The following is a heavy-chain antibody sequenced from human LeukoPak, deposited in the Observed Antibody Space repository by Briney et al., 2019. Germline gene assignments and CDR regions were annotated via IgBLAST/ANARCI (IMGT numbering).Heavy chain of an antibody. CDR1: GGSISSYY. CDR2: IYYSGST. D-gene: IGHD3-3*01. Sequence: PSETLSLTCTVSGGSISSYYWSWIRQPPGKGLEWIGYIYYSGSTNYNPSLKSRVTISVDTSKNQFSLKLSSVTAADTAVYYCARVYYDFWSGHMDVWGKGTTVTVSS. CDR3: ARVYYDFWSGHMDV. V-gene: IGHV4-59*01. J-gene: IGHJ6*04.